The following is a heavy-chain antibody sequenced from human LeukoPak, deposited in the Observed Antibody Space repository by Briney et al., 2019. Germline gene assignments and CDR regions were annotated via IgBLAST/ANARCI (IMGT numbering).Heavy chain of an antibody. CDR3: AREYSSSWPPFDP. V-gene: IGHV1-24*01. CDR1: GYTLTELS. CDR2: FDPEDGET. D-gene: IGHD6-13*01. Sequence: ASVKVSCKVSGYTLTELSMHWVRQAPGKGLEWMGGFDPEDGETIYAQKFQGRVTMTEDTSTDTAYMELRSLRSDDTAVYYCAREYSSSWPPFDPWGREPWSPSPQ. J-gene: IGHJ5*02.